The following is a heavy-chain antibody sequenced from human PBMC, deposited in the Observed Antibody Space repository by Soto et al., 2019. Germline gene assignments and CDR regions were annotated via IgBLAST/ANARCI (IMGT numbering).Heavy chain of an antibody. J-gene: IGHJ4*02. Sequence: PGESLKISCQASGYKFTTYCISWVRQMPGKGLEWMGIIYPGDSDTKYSPSFQGQVTISADKSISTAYLQWSSLKASDTAMYYCARLNNLEWLLPFDYWGQGTLVTVS. CDR2: IYPGDSDT. CDR1: GYKFTTYC. D-gene: IGHD3-3*01. CDR3: ARLNNLEWLLPFDY. V-gene: IGHV5-51*01.